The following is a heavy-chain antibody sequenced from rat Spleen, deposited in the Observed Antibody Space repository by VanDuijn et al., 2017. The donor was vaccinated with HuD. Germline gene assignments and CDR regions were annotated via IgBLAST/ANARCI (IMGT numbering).Heavy chain of an antibody. J-gene: IGHJ2*01. CDR2: ILSGGST. V-gene: IGHV2-6*01. D-gene: IGHD1-4*01. Sequence: QVQLKESGPGLVKPSQTLSLTCTVSGFSLTSNSVSWVRQPPGKGLEWIAAILSGGSTYYNSALKSRLSISRDTSKSQVFLKMNSLQTEDTAIYFCVRERVPGFAFYFDYWGQGVMVTVSS. CDR3: VRERVPGFAFYFDY. CDR1: GFSLTSNS.